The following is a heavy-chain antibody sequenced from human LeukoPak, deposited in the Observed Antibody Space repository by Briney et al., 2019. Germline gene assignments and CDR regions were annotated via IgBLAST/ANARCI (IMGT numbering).Heavy chain of an antibody. CDR3: ARGSLVHYYGSGSYRIRAGFDY. V-gene: IGHV1-69*06. Sequence: GASVKVSCKASGGTFSSYAISWVRQAPGQGLEWMGGIIPIFGTANYAQKFQGRVTITADKSTSTAYMELSSLRSEDTAVYYCARGSLVHYYGSGSYRIRAGFDYWGQGTLVTVSS. J-gene: IGHJ4*02. CDR1: GGTFSSYA. CDR2: IIPIFGTA. D-gene: IGHD3-10*01.